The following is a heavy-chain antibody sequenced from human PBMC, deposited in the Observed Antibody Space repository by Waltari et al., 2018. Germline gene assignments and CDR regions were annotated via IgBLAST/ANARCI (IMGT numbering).Heavy chain of an antibody. CDR2: INHRGRT. D-gene: IGHD6-25*01. Sequence: QVQLQQWGAGLLKPSETLSLTCAVYGGSFSGYYWSWIRQPPGKGLEWIGEINHRGRTNYNPSLKSRVTISVDTSKNQFSLKLSSVTAADTAVYYCARGPRIAAISYYGMDVWGQGTTVTVSS. V-gene: IGHV4-34*01. CDR1: GGSFSGYY. J-gene: IGHJ6*02. CDR3: ARGPRIAAISYYGMDV.